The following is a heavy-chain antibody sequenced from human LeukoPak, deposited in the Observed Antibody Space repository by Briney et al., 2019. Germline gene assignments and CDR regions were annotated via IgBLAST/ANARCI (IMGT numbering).Heavy chain of an antibody. CDR3: ARGWNGYNDY. Sequence: KSSETLSLTCTVSGGSVSSGSYYWSWIRQPPGKGLEWIGYIYYSGSINCNPSLKSRVTISVDTSKNQFSLKLSSVTAADTAVYYCARGWNGYNDYWGQGTLVTVSS. J-gene: IGHJ4*02. D-gene: IGHD5-24*01. V-gene: IGHV4-61*01. CDR1: GGSVSSGSYY. CDR2: IYYSGSI.